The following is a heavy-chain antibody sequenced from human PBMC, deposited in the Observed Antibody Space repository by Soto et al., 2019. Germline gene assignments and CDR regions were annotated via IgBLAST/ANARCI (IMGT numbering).Heavy chain of an antibody. V-gene: IGHV3-23*01. CDR2: ISGSGVST. D-gene: IGHD2-15*01. J-gene: IGHJ1*01. CDR3: AKRGYCSGGTCFGDYFQH. CDR1: GFSFSTYA. Sequence: EVHLLESGGGLVQPGGSLRLSCAAAGFSFSTYAMTWVHQAPGRGLEWVSTISGSGVSTYYADSVKGRFTISRDNSKNTLYLQMNGLRAEDSAVYYCAKRGYCSGGTCFGDYFQHWGQGTLVTVSS.